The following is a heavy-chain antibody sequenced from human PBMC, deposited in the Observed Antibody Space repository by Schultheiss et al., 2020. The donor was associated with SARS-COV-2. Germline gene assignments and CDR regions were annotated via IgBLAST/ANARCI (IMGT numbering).Heavy chain of an antibody. CDR1: GYTFTSYD. CDR3: ATVSPLEWLLLFDY. CDR2: MNPNSGNT. D-gene: IGHD3-3*01. V-gene: IGHV1-8*01. J-gene: IGHJ4*02. Sequence: ASVKVSCKASGYTFTSYDINWVRQATGQGLEWMGWMNPNSGNTGYAQKFQGRVTMTEDTSTDTAYMELSSLRSEDTAVYYCATVSPLEWLLLFDYWGQGTLVTVSS.